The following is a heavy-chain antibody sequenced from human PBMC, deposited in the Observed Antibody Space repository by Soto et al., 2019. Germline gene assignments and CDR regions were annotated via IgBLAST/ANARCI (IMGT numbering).Heavy chain of an antibody. Sequence: SETLSLTCTVSGGSISSSSYYWGWIRQPPGKGLEWIGSIYYSGSTYYNPSLKSRVTISVDTSKNQFSLKLSSVTAADTAVYYCARHLRRYDFFDYWGQGTLVTVSS. CDR2: IYYSGST. V-gene: IGHV4-39*01. CDR3: ARHLRRYDFFDY. CDR1: GGSISSSSYY. D-gene: IGHD3-10*01. J-gene: IGHJ4*02.